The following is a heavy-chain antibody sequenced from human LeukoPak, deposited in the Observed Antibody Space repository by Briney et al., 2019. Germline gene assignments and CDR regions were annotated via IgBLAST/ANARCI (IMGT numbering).Heavy chain of an antibody. Sequence: SQTLSLTCAISGDSVSNNRAAWNWIRQSPSRGLEWLGRTYYKSRWDNDYAASVKSRITISPDTSKNQFSLQLNSVTPKDTAVYYCTRDATRTGWFDPWGQGTLVTVSS. V-gene: IGHV6-1*01. CDR3: TRDATRTGWFDP. CDR2: TYYKSRWDN. D-gene: IGHD1-14*01. CDR1: GDSVSNNRAA. J-gene: IGHJ5*02.